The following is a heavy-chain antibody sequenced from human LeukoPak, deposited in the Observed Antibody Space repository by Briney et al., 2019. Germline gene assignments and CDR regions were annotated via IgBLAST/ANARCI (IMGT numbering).Heavy chain of an antibody. D-gene: IGHD4-23*01. CDR2: IASDGSST. J-gene: IGHJ4*02. Sequence: GGSLRLSCAASGFTFSSYWMNWVRQAPGKGLVWVSRIASDGSSTTYADSVKGRFSISRDNAKNTLYLQMNGLRVEDTAVYYCARGRPHGNDYWGQGTLVAVSS. V-gene: IGHV3-74*01. CDR1: GFTFSSYW. CDR3: ARGRPHGNDY.